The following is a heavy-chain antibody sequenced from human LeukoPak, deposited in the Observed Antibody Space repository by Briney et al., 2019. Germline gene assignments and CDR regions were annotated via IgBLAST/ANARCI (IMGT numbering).Heavy chain of an antibody. D-gene: IGHD2-2*01. V-gene: IGHV1-18*01. J-gene: IGHJ4*02. CDR1: GYTFTSYG. CDR3: ARVDIVVVPAAVFDY. Sequence: GASVKVSCKAAGYTFTSYGISWVRQAPGQGLEWMGWISAYNGNTNYAQKIQGRVTMTTDTSTSTAYMELRSLRSDDTAVYYCARVDIVVVPAAVFDYWGQGTLVTVSS. CDR2: ISAYNGNT.